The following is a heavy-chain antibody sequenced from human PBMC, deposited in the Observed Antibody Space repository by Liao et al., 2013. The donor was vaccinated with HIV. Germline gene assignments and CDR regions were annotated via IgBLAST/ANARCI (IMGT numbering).Heavy chain of an antibody. CDR1: GDSTSSYY. V-gene: IGHV4-59*12. CDR3: ARGRVIDY. Sequence: QLQLQESGPGLVKPSETLSLTCTVSGDSTSSYYWSWIRQPPGKGLEWIGYIYYSGSTNYNPSLKSRVTISLDTSKNQFSLKLTSVTAADTAVYYCARGRVIDYWGQGTLVTVYS. J-gene: IGHJ4*02. CDR2: IYYSGST.